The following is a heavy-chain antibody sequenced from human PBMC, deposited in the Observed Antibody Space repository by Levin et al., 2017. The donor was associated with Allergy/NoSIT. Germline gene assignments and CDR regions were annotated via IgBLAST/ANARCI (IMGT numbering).Heavy chain of an antibody. D-gene: IGHD3-10*01. Sequence: PSQTLSLTCTVSGDSISRGDNYWSWIRQRPGKGLEWVGFISYSGSAFYNPSLKSRLTMSLDTSRNQFSLRLNSVTVADTAVYFGAREECAWFGECYGMDVWGQGTTVIVSS. V-gene: IGHV4-31*03. CDR2: ISYSGSA. CDR3: AREECAWFGECYGMDV. J-gene: IGHJ6*02. CDR1: GDSISRGDNY.